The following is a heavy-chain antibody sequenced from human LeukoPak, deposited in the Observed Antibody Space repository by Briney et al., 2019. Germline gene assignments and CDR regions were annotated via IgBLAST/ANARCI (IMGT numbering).Heavy chain of an antibody. J-gene: IGHJ6*02. CDR2: ISAYNGNT. CDR3: AREDPTGYYYYGMDV. Sequence: ASVKVSCKASGYTFTSYGISWVRQAPGQGLEWMGWISAYNGNTNYAQKLQGRVTMTTDTSTSTAYMELRSLRSDDTAVYYCAREDPTGYYYYGMDVWGQGTTVTVSS. D-gene: IGHD4-17*01. CDR1: GYTFTSYG. V-gene: IGHV1-18*01.